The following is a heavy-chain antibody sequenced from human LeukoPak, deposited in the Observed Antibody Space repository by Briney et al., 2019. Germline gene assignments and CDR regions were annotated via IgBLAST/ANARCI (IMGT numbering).Heavy chain of an antibody. CDR1: XFTFSDYY. Sequence: SXRLXXXXSXFTFSDYYMTWLRQAPGXGLEWVSYISSSGGYTTYADSVKGRFTISRDTAKNSLYLQMNSLRAEDTAVYYCARYDYGDYSTTFDYWGQGTLVTVSS. D-gene: IGHD4-17*01. V-gene: IGHV3-11*06. CDR2: ISSSGGYT. CDR3: ARYDYGDYSTTFDY. J-gene: IGHJ4*02.